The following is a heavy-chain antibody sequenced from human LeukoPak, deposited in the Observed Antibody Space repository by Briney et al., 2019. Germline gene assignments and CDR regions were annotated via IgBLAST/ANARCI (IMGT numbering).Heavy chain of an antibody. Sequence: GGSLRLSCAASGLTFRSYAMTWVRRAPGKGLERVSGINGGGGSTYYADSVKGRFTISRDNSKNTLYLQMSSLRAEDTAVYYCAKVSGYTSGWYVDFDCWGQGSLVTVSS. CDR1: GLTFRSYA. D-gene: IGHD6-19*01. J-gene: IGHJ4*02. CDR3: AKVSGYTSGWYVDFDC. V-gene: IGHV3-23*01. CDR2: INGGGGST.